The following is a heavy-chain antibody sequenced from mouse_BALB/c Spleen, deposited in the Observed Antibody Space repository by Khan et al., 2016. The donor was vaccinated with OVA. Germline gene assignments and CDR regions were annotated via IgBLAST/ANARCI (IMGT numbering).Heavy chain of an antibody. CDR3: ARGGITTGYFDY. CDR1: GYTFTNYW. J-gene: IGHJ2*01. D-gene: IGHD1-1*01. Sequence: QVQLQQSGTELARPGASVKLSCKASGYTFTNYWMQWVKQRPGQGLEWIGAIYPGDGNTRYTQKFKGKATLTADKSSRTAYMQLSSLASEDSAVYFCARGGITTGYFDYWGQGTTLTVSS. CDR2: IYPGDGNT. V-gene: IGHV1-87*01.